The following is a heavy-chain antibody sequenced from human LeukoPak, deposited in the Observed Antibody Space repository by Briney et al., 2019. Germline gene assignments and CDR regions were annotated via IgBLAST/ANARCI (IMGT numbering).Heavy chain of an antibody. CDR1: GGSISSYY. V-gene: IGHV4-59*01. CDR3: AGTTVTRSGGDY. D-gene: IGHD4-17*01. Sequence: SETLSLTCTVSGGSISSYYWSWIRQPPGKGLEWIGYIYYSGSTNYKPSLKSRVTISVDTSKNQFSLKLSSVTAADTAVYYCAGTTVTRSGGDYWGQGTLVTVSS. CDR2: IYYSGST. J-gene: IGHJ4*02.